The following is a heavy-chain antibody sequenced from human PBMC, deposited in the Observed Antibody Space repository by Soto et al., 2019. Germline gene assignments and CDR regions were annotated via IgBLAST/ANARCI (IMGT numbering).Heavy chain of an antibody. CDR3: ARARIVVAGTIVDY. CDR2: IYHSGDT. D-gene: IGHD6-19*01. V-gene: IGHV4-38-2*01. Sequence: SETLSLTCAVSGYSLTSGYYCGWIRQPPGKGLEWIGSIYHSGDTYYNPSLKSRVTISVDTSKNHFSRKLTSVTAADTAVYYCARARIVVAGTIVDYWGQGTLVTVSS. J-gene: IGHJ4*02. CDR1: GYSLTSGYY.